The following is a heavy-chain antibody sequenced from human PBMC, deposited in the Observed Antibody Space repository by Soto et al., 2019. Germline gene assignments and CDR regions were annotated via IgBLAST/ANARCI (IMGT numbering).Heavy chain of an antibody. D-gene: IGHD3-10*01. J-gene: IGHJ4*02. CDR3: ARGLGERKKSFDY. CDR2: ISYSGST. CDR1: GDSISSYY. V-gene: IGHV4-59*01. Sequence: PSETLSLTCTVSGDSISSYYWTWIRQPPGKGLEWIGYISYSGSTNYNPSLKSRVTISVDTSKNQFSLNLNSVTAADTAVYYCARGLGERKKSFDYWGPGTLVTVSS.